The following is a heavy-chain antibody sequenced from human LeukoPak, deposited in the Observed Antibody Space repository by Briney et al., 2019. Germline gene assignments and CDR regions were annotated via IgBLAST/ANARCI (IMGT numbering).Heavy chain of an antibody. CDR2: ISSSSSYI. V-gene: IGHV3-21*01. D-gene: IGHD4-11*01. Sequence: PGGSLRLSCAASGFTFSSYSMNWVRQAPGKGLAWVSSISSSSSYIYYADSVKGRFTISRDNAKNSLYLQMNSLRAEDTAVYYCATHYSKGTFCYWGQGTLVTVSS. J-gene: IGHJ4*02. CDR3: ATHYSKGTFCY. CDR1: GFTFSSYS.